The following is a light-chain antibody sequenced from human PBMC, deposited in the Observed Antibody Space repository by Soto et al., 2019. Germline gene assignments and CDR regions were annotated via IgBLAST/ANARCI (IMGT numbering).Light chain of an antibody. J-gene: IGKJ3*01. CDR1: QSVSSN. CDR2: GAS. V-gene: IGKV3-15*01. CDR3: QQYNNWPLS. Sequence: EIVMTQSPATLSVSPGERATLSCRASQSVSSNLAGYQQKPGQAPRLLIYGASTRATGIPARFSGSWSGTEFTLTISSLQSEDFAVYYCQQYNNWPLSFGPGTKVDIK.